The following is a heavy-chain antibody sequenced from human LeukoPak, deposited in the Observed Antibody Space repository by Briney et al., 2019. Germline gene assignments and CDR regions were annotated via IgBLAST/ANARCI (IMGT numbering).Heavy chain of an antibody. CDR1: GYTFTDYY. CDR3: ATSVGAPSYYYYYMDV. D-gene: IGHD1-26*01. J-gene: IGHJ6*03. CDR2: VDPEDGET. Sequence: ASVKVSCKVSGYTFTDYYMHWVQQAPGKGLEWMGLVDPEDGETIYAEKFQGRVTITADTSTDTAYMELSSLRSEDTAVYYCATSVGAPSYYYYYMDVWGKGTTGTVSS. V-gene: IGHV1-69-2*01.